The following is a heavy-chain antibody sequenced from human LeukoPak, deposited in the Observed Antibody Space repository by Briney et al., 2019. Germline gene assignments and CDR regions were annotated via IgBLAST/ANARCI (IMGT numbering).Heavy chain of an antibody. CDR1: GFTFSSYA. CDR2: ISSNGDST. V-gene: IGHV3-64D*06. CDR3: VKGRDGHNWARFGY. D-gene: IGHD5-24*01. J-gene: IGHJ4*02. Sequence: GGSLRLSCSASGFTFSSYAMHWGRQAPGKGLEYVSAISSNGDSTYYADSVKGRFTISRDNSKNTLDLQMSSLRAEDTAVYYCVKGRDGHNWARFGYWGQGTLVTVSS.